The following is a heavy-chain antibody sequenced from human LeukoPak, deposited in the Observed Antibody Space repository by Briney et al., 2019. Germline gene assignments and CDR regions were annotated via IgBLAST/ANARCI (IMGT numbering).Heavy chain of an antibody. CDR1: GFIFTNYG. J-gene: IGHJ4*02. Sequence: GRSLRLSCAASGFIFTNYGMHWVRQAPGKALEWVAVFVYDGSNQFYADSVRGRFTISRDISKNTVYLQMNSLRVEDTAVYFCARDDGSTGDYLRAVYWGQGTLVTVSS. V-gene: IGHV3-30*03. CDR3: ARDDGSTGDYLRAVY. D-gene: IGHD4-17*01. CDR2: FVYDGSNQ.